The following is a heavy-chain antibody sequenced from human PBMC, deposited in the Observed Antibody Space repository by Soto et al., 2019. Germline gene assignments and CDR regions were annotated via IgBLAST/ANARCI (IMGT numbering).Heavy chain of an antibody. J-gene: IGHJ6*02. CDR2: FSGSGGST. CDR3: ARDWTGDTCPCLDV. CDR1: GFTFSNYA. V-gene: IGHV3-23*01. D-gene: IGHD3-3*01. Sequence: EVQVLESGGGLVQPGGSLRLSCAAAGFTFSNYALTWVRQSPGKGREWVSTFSGSGGSTYSADSVRGRFTISRDNSKNTLFLQMNSLRVEDTAIYYCARDWTGDTCPCLDVWGQGTTVSVSS.